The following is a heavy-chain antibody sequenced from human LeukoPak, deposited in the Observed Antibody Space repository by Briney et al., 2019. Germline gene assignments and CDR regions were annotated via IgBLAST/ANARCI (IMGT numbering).Heavy chain of an antibody. V-gene: IGHV3-30*03. Sequence: GRSLSLSCAASGFTFSTYGRHWVRQAPGKGLEWVAVTAFNGSNNDYVTSYANSVKGRFTISRDNSKNTLYLQMSSLRAEDTAVYYCARDGGSGWRGTVRFWGQGTMLIVSS. CDR3: ARDGGSGWRGTVRF. D-gene: IGHD6-19*01. CDR1: GFTFSTYG. CDR2: TAFNGSNNDYVT. J-gene: IGHJ3*01.